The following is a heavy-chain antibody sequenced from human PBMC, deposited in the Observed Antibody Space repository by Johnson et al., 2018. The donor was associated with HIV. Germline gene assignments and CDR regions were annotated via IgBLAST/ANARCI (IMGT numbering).Heavy chain of an antibody. D-gene: IGHD5/OR15-5a*01. J-gene: IGHJ3*02. Sequence: QVQLVESGGGVVQPGRSLRLSCAASGFTFRNCEMHWVRQAPGKGLEYVSGFSDDGETTYYANSVKGRVTISRDDSKSTLYLQMNSLRAEDTAVYYCAKDLRVYTCDAFDIWGQGTMVTVSS. CDR3: AKDLRVYTCDAFDI. CDR1: GFTFRNCE. CDR2: FSDDGETT. V-gene: IGHV3-64*04.